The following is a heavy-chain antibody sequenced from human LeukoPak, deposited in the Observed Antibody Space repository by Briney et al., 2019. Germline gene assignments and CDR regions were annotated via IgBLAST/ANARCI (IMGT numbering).Heavy chain of an antibody. CDR1: GFTFSIYA. J-gene: IGHJ3*02. CDR3: ARAIYNSGRDGFDI. Sequence: PGGSLRLSCAASGFTFSIYAMSWVRQAPGKGLQWVSSITSSGDGTYYADSVKGRFTISRDNSKNTLYLQMNSLRAEDTAVYYCARAIYNSGRDGFDIWGQGTMVTVSS. D-gene: IGHD6-19*01. V-gene: IGHV3-23*01. CDR2: ITSSGDGT.